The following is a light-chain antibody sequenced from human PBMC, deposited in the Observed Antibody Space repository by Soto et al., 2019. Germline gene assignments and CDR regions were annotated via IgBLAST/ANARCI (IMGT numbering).Light chain of an antibody. J-gene: IGKJ2*01. CDR3: QQSYSTPYT. V-gene: IGKV1-39*01. CDR1: QSISSY. Sequence: DIQMTQSPSSLSASVGDRVTITCRASQSISSYLNLYQQKPGKAPKLLIYAASSLQSGVPSRFSGSGSGTDFTHTISSLQPEDFATYNCQQSYSTPYTFGQGTKLEIK. CDR2: AAS.